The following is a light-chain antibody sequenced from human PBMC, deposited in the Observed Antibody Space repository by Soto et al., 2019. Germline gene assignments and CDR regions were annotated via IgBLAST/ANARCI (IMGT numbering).Light chain of an antibody. CDR3: QHYNTNSWT. CDR1: QSISSW. V-gene: IGKV1-5*03. J-gene: IGKJ1*01. Sequence: DIQMTQSPSTLSASVGDRVTITCRASQSISSWLAWYQQKPGKAPNLLIYKASSLESGVPSRFSGSGSGTEFSLPISSLQPDDFATYYCQHYNTNSWTFGQGTKVDIK. CDR2: KAS.